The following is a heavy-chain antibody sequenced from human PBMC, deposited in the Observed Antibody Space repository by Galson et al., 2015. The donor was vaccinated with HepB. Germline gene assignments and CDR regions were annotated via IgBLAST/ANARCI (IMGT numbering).Heavy chain of an antibody. CDR2: ITSSSSAI. CDR3: VRRLGI. J-gene: IGHJ3*02. V-gene: IGHV3-48*01. CDR1: GFTFSSYG. Sequence: SLRLSCAASGFTFSSYGMHWVRQAPGKGLEWLSYITSSSSAIYYADAVKGRFTISRDNDKNSLYLQMNRLRAEDTAVYYCVRRLGIWGQGTMVTVSS.